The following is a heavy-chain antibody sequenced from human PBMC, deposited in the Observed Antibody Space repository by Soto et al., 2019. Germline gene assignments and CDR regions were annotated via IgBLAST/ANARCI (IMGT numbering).Heavy chain of an antibody. Sequence: QVQLQESGPGLVKPSETLSLTCTVSGGSINNYYWSWIRRPPGKGLEWIGYIYYTGSTIYNPSLKSRVTISVDTSKNQFSLKLSSVTAADTAVYYCARLCPSDTTRVHLDYWGQGTLVTVSS. CDR3: ARLCPSDTTRVHLDY. V-gene: IGHV4-59*08. CDR2: IYYTGST. J-gene: IGHJ4*02. CDR1: GGSINNYY. D-gene: IGHD1-1*01.